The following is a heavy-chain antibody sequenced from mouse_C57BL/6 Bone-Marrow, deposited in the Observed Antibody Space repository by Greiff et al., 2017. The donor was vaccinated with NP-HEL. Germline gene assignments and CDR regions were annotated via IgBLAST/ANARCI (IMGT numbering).Heavy chain of an antibody. J-gene: IGHJ4*01. D-gene: IGHD1-1*01. CDR1: GFTFSSYA. CDR3: ARSSTVVQGDY. Sequence: DVQLVESGGGLVKPGGSLKLSCAASGFTFSSYAMSWVRQTPEKRLEWVATISDGGSYTYYPDNVKGRFTISRDNAKNNLYLQMSHLKCEDTAMYYCARSSTVVQGDYWGQGTSVTVSS. CDR2: ISDGGSYT. V-gene: IGHV5-4*01.